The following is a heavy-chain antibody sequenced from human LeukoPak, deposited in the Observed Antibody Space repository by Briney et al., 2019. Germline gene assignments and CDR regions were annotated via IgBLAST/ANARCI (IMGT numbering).Heavy chain of an antibody. Sequence: PGGSLRLSCAASGFTLINYWMSWVRQAPGKGLEWVANINQHDTEKYYVGSVKGRFTVSRDNAKNSLYLQMSGLRTEDTAVYYCARARTFATTRHLDFWGQGTLVTVSS. V-gene: IGHV3-7*01. CDR3: ARARTFATTRHLDF. D-gene: IGHD1-14*01. J-gene: IGHJ4*02. CDR2: INQHDTEK. CDR1: GFTLINYW.